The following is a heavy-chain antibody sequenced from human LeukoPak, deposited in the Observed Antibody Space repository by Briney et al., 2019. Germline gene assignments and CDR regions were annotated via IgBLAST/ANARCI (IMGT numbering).Heavy chain of an antibody. CDR1: GYTFTGYY. Sequence: ASVKVSCKASGYTFTGYYMHWVRQAPGQGLEWMGWINPNSGGTNYAQKFQGRVTMTRDTSISTAYMELSRLRSDDTAVYYCARDRDYSSGYSDWFDPWGQGTLVTVSS. V-gene: IGHV1-2*02. J-gene: IGHJ5*02. D-gene: IGHD3-22*01. CDR3: ARDRDYSSGYSDWFDP. CDR2: INPNSGGT.